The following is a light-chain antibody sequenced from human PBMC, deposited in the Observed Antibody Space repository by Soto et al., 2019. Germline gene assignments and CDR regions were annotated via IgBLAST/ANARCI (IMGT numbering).Light chain of an antibody. CDR2: GAS. Sequence: EIVLTQSPGTLSLSPGERATLSCRASQSVSSKLAWYQQRPGQSPRLLIYGASTRATDIPARFSGSGSGTEFTLTISSLQSEDFAVYYCQQYKDWFSITFGQGTRLEIK. CDR1: QSVSSK. J-gene: IGKJ5*01. V-gene: IGKV3-15*01. CDR3: QQYKDWFSIT.